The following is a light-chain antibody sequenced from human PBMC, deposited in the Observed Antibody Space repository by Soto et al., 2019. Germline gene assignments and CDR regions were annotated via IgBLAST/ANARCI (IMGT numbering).Light chain of an antibody. Sequence: SYELTQPPSVSVAPGQTARITGGGNNSGSKSVHWYQQKPGQATVLVVYDDSDRPSGIPERFSCSKSGNTATLTISGVEAGDEADYYWQVWESSSDHVVFGGGTKLTVL. V-gene: IGLV3-21*02. CDR1: NSGSKS. CDR2: DDS. J-gene: IGLJ2*01. CDR3: QVWESSSDHVV.